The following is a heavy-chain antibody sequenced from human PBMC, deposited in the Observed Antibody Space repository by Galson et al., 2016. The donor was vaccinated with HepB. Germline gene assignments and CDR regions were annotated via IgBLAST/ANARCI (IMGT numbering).Heavy chain of an antibody. CDR3: ARDYSRSGPMYSYYYMDV. D-gene: IGHD6-13*01. Sequence: SLRLSCAASGFSFSTYGMHWVRQAPGKGLEWVAVIWHDGSIKYYGESVKGRFTISRDNSKNTLFLQMTAPRVEDTAVYYCARDYSRSGPMYSYYYMDVWGKGTTVTVSS. CDR2: IWHDGSIK. V-gene: IGHV3-33*01. J-gene: IGHJ6*03. CDR1: GFSFSTYG.